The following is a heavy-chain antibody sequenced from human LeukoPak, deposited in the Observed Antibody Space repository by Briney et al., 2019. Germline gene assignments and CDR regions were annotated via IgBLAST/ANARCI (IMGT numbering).Heavy chain of an antibody. CDR3: AKAEYSYGPYYYYGMDV. Sequence: GGSLRLSCAASGFTFDDYAMHWVRQAPGKCLEWVSGISWNSGSIGYADPVKGRFTISRDNAKNSLYLQMNSLRAEDTALYYCAKAEYSYGPYYYYGMDVWGQGTTVTVSS. CDR2: ISWNSGSI. D-gene: IGHD5-18*01. J-gene: IGHJ6*02. V-gene: IGHV3-9*01. CDR1: GFTFDDYA.